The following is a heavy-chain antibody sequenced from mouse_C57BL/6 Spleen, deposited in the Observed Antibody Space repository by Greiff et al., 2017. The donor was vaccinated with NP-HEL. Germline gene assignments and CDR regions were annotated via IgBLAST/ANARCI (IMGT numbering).Heavy chain of an antibody. CDR2: IYPGNSDT. J-gene: IGHJ2*01. CDR1: GYTFTSYW. CDR3: GANWDFLFHY. Sequence: EVQLQQSGTVLARPGASVKMSCKTSGYTFTSYWMHWVKQRPGQGLEWIGAIYPGNSDTSYNQKFKGKAKLTAVTSASTAYMELSSLTNEDSAVSYCGANWDFLFHYWGQGTTLTVSS. D-gene: IGHD4-1*01. V-gene: IGHV1-5*01.